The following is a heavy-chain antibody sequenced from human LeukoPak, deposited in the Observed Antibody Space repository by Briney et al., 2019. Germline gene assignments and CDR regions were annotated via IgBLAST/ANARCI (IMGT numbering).Heavy chain of an antibody. CDR2: INTNTGNP. Sequence: ASVKVSCKTSGYTFNTYFINWVRQAPGQGLEWVGWINTNTGNPTYAQDFTGRFVLSLDTSVSTAYLQITSLKAEDTAVYYCARILPSSYGSMRYWGQGTLVTVSS. CDR3: ARILPSSYGSMRY. V-gene: IGHV7-4-1*02. CDR1: GYTFNTYF. J-gene: IGHJ4*02. D-gene: IGHD6-13*01.